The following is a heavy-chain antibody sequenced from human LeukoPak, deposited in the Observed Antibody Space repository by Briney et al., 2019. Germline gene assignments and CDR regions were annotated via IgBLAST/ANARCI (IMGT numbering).Heavy chain of an antibody. V-gene: IGHV3-74*01. D-gene: IGHD3-10*01. CDR1: GFTFSNYW. Sequence: GGSLRLSCAASGFTFSNYWMHWVRQAPGKGLVWVSRLNADGNSITYADSVRGRFTISRDNAKNSLYLQMNSLRAEDTALYYCAKGSYGSGSYVDYWGQGTLITVS. CDR2: LNADGNSI. J-gene: IGHJ4*02. CDR3: AKGSYGSGSYVDY.